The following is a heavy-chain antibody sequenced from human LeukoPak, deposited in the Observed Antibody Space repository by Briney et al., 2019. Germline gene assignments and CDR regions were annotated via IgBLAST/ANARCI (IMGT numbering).Heavy chain of an antibody. V-gene: IGHV3-23*01. Sequence: GGSLRLSCAASGFTFSSYAMSWVRQASGKGLEWVSAISGSGGSTYYADSVKGRFTISRDISKNTLYLQMNSLRAEDTAVYYCAKSIAAAGTYFDYWGQGTLVTVSS. D-gene: IGHD6-13*01. CDR3: AKSIAAAGTYFDY. CDR2: ISGSGGST. CDR1: GFTFSSYA. J-gene: IGHJ4*02.